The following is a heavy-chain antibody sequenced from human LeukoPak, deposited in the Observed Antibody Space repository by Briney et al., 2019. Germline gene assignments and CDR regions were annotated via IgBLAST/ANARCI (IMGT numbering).Heavy chain of an antibody. CDR2: IFTSGST. Sequence: SETLSLTCSVSGMSISSYYWTWIRQPAGKGLEWIGRIFTSGSTSYNPSLKSRVTISVDKSKNQFSLKLSSVTAADTAVYYCARGGEDYYGSGSYYWDYWGQGTLVTVSS. CDR3: ARGGEDYYGSGSYYWDY. V-gene: IGHV4-4*07. J-gene: IGHJ4*02. CDR1: GMSISSYY. D-gene: IGHD3-10*01.